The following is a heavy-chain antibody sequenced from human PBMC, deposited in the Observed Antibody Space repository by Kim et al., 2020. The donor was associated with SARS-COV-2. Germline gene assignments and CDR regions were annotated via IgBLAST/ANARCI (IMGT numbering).Heavy chain of an antibody. CDR1: GFTFDDYA. V-gene: IGHV3-9*01. CDR2: ISWNSGTI. D-gene: IGHD3-10*02. Sequence: GGSLRLSCAASGFTFDDYAMHWVRQAPGKGLEWVSGISWNSGTIGYADSVKGRFTISRDNAKNSLYLQMNSLRTEDTALYYCAKSKFTYFQGVLYGMYV. CDR3: AKSKFTYFQGVLYGMYV. J-gene: IGHJ6*01.